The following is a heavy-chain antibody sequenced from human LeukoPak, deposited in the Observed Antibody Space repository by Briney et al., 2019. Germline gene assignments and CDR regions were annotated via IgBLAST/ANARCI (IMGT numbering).Heavy chain of an antibody. CDR3: AKDRYDILTGYQGLDY. Sequence: GRSLRLSCAASGFTFSSYGMHWVRQAPGKGLEWVAVISYDGSNKYYAGSVKGRFTISRDNSKNTLYLQMNSLRAEDTAVYYCAKDRYDILTGYQGLDYWGQGTLVTVSS. J-gene: IGHJ4*02. V-gene: IGHV3-30*18. D-gene: IGHD3-9*01. CDR2: ISYDGSNK. CDR1: GFTFSSYG.